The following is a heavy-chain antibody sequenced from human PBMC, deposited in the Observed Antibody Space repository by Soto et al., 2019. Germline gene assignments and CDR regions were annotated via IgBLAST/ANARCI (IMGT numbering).Heavy chain of an antibody. CDR3: EKDDYYYGMDV. V-gene: IGHV3-30*18. CDR2: ISYDGSNK. Sequence: GGSLRLSCAASGFTFSSYGMHWVRQAPGKGLEWVAVISYDGSNKYYADSVKGRSTISRDNSKNTLYLQMNSLRAEDTAVYYCEKDDYYYGMDVWGQGTTVTVSS. J-gene: IGHJ6*02. CDR1: GFTFSSYG.